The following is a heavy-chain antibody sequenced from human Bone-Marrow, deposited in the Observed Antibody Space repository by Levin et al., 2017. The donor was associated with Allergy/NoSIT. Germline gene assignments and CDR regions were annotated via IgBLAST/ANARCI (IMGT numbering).Heavy chain of an antibody. Sequence: GGSLRLSCKASGYTFTSYAMNWVRQAPGQGLEWMGWINTNTGNPTYAQGFTGRFVFSLDTSVSTAYLQISSLKAEDTAVYYCAPTQSWSGFDYWGQGTLVTVSS. CDR2: INTNTGNP. V-gene: IGHV7-4-1*02. D-gene: IGHD1-1*01. CDR1: GYTFTSYA. CDR3: APTQSWSGFDY. J-gene: IGHJ4*02.